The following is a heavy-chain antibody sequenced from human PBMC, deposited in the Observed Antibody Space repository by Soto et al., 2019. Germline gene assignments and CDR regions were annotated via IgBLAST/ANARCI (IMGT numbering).Heavy chain of an antibody. CDR3: ARGRDSSSPWYFDL. V-gene: IGHV1-46*01. J-gene: IGHJ2*01. Sequence: GASVKVSCKASGYTFTSYHMHWVRQAPGQGPEWMGVISPSGDSTSYAQRFQGRVTMTRDTSARTVYMELSSLRSEDTAVYYCARGRDSSSPWYFDLWGRGTLVTVSS. CDR2: ISPSGDST. D-gene: IGHD6-6*01. CDR1: GYTFTSYH.